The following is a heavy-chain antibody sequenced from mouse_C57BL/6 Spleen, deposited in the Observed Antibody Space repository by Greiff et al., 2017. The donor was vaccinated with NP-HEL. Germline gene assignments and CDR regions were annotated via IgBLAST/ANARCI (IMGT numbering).Heavy chain of an antibody. V-gene: IGHV1-7*01. D-gene: IGHD2-5*01. CDR1: GYTFTSYW. Sequence: QVQLKQSGAELAKPGASVKLSCKASGYTFTSYWMHWVKQRPGQGLEWIGYINPSSGYTKYNQKFQDKATLTADKSSSTAYMQLSSLTYEDSAVYYCARSADSTFPYVDYWGQGTTLTVSS. CDR3: ARSADSTFPYVDY. CDR2: INPSSGYT. J-gene: IGHJ2*01.